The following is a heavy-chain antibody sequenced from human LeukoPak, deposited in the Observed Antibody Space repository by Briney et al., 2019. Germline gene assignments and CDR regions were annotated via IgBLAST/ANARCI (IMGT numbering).Heavy chain of an antibody. CDR3: ARETPPIQLWLKGAFDI. Sequence: SQTLSLTCAISGDSVSRDSIAWNWIRQSPSRGLEWLGRTYYRSKWYNDYAVSVKSRITINPDTSKNQFSLQLNSVTPEDTAVYYCARETPPIQLWLKGAFDIWGQGTMVTVSS. CDR2: TYYRSKWYN. CDR1: GDSVSRDSIA. D-gene: IGHD5-18*01. V-gene: IGHV6-1*01. J-gene: IGHJ3*02.